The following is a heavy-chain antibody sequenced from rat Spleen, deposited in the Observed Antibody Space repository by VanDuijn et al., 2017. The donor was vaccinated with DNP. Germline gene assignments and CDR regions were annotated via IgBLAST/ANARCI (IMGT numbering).Heavy chain of an antibody. CDR2: IRSGGST. CDR3: ARSQGYYYDGSYYPFAY. V-gene: IGHV2-19*01. D-gene: IGHD1-12*02. CDR1: GFSLTDYS. Sequence: QVQLTESGPGLVQPSQTLSLTCTVSGFSLTDYSVHWVRQPPGKGLEWMGRIRSGGSTDYNSALKSRLSISRDTSKSQVFLKMDSVQTEDTAMYFCARSQGYYYDGSYYPFAYWGQGILVTVSS. J-gene: IGHJ3*01.